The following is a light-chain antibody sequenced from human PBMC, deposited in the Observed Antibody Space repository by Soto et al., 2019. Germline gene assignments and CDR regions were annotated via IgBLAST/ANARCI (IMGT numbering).Light chain of an antibody. CDR2: HVS. Sequence: SVLTQPASLSGSPGQSIPISCTGNSSDVGAYNYVSWYQQHPGKAPKLIIYHVSNRPSGVSNHFSGSKSGNTASLTISGLQAEDEADYYCSSYTTSSTQVFGTGTKVTVL. CDR3: SSYTTSSTQV. CDR1: SSDVGAYNY. V-gene: IGLV2-14*03. J-gene: IGLJ1*01.